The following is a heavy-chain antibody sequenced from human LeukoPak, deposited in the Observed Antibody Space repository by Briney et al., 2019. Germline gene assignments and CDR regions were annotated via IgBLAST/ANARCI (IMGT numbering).Heavy chain of an antibody. CDR1: GYTFTNYW. CDR3: ARTSVTGTKYFDL. J-gene: IGHJ2*01. D-gene: IGHD6-19*01. CDR2: IYPGDSDT. V-gene: IGHV5-51*01. Sequence: GESLKISCKGSGYTFTNYWIGWVRQMPGKGLEFMGIIYPGDSDTRYSPSFQGQVTISVDKSINTAYLQWSSLKASDSAMYYCARTSVTGTKYFDLWGRGTLVTVSS.